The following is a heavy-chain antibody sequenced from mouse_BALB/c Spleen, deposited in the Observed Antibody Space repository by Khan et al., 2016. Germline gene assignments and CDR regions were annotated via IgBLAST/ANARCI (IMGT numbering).Heavy chain of an antibody. V-gene: IGHV1S33*01. CDR2: NKPGDGTT. Sequence: LQESGPELVKPGTLVKISCKASGYTFTSYDINWVKQRPGQGLEWMGWNKPGDGTTKYNEKFKGKVTLTADKSSRTAYMQLSSLTSETSAVYSCAREFVYWGQGTLVTVSA. CDR1: GYTFTSYD. CDR3: AREFVY. J-gene: IGHJ3*01. D-gene: IGHD1-3*01.